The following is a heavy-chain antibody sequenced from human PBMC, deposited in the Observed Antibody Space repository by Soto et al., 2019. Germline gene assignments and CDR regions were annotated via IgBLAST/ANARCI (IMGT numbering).Heavy chain of an antibody. CDR1: GFIFSSYA. V-gene: IGHV3-30*04. J-gene: IGHJ3*02. CDR2: ISYDGRKK. Sequence: QVQLVEAGGGVVQPGRSLRLSCAASGFIFSSYAMHWVRQAPGKGLEWVAVISYDGRKKYSADSVQGPFSISRDNSKNTLYVQMHSLRAEDTAVYYCARGDYGGDSGPMDAFDIWGQGAMVTVSS. CDR3: ARGDYGGDSGPMDAFDI. D-gene: IGHD2-21*02.